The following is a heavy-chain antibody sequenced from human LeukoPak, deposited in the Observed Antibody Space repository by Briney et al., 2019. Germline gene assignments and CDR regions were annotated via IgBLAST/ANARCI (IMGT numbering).Heavy chain of an antibody. D-gene: IGHD3-3*01. J-gene: IGHJ4*02. Sequence: GGSLRLSCTASGFTCGDYAMSWVRQAPGKGLEWVGFIRSKAYGGTTEYAASVKGRFTISRDDSKSIAYLQMNSLKTEDTAVYYCTSSYYDFWSGYTPLGYWGQGTLVTVSS. CDR2: IRSKAYGGTT. CDR1: GFTCGDYA. V-gene: IGHV3-49*04. CDR3: TSSYYDFWSGYTPLGY.